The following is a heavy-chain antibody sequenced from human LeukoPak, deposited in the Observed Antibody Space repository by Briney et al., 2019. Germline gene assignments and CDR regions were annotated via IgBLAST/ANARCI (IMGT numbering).Heavy chain of an antibody. CDR3: ALGSARWFDP. Sequence: GSLRLSCAASGFTVSSNYMSWVRQDPGEGREGVSYNSNTSSHTNYAVCVKGRFTISRDNAKKSLYLQMNSLRAEDTAVYYCALGSARWFDPWGKGTLVTVSS. V-gene: IGHV3-11*03. D-gene: IGHD2-15*01. CDR1: GFTVSSNY. CDR2: NSNTSSHT. J-gene: IGHJ5*02.